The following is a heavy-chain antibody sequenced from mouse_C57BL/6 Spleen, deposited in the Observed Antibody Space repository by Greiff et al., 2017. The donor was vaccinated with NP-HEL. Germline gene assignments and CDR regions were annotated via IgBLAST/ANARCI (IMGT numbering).Heavy chain of an antibody. Sequence: EVQLQQSGAELVRPGASVKLSCTASGFNIKDYYMHWVKQRPEQGLEWIGRIDPEDGDTEYAPKFQGKATMTADTSSNTAYLQLSSLTSEDTAVYSCTQFITTGCPFAYWGQGTLVTVSA. V-gene: IGHV14-1*01. CDR1: GFNIKDYY. CDR3: TQFITTGCPFAY. J-gene: IGHJ3*01. D-gene: IGHD1-1*01. CDR2: IDPEDGDT.